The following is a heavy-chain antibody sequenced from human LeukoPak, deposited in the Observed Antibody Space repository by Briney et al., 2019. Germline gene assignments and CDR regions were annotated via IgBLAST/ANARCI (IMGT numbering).Heavy chain of an antibody. D-gene: IGHD3-22*01. CDR1: GFSLSTTGVG. CDR3: AHDRAGIGFDP. Sequence: SGPTLVNPTQTLTLTCTFSGFSLSTTGVGVTWVRQPPGKALEWLALIYRNDDKHYSPSLKTRLTITKDTSKNQVVLTMTNMDPVDTATYYCAHDRAGIGFDPWGQGTLVTVSS. CDR2: IYRNDDK. J-gene: IGHJ5*02. V-gene: IGHV2-5*01.